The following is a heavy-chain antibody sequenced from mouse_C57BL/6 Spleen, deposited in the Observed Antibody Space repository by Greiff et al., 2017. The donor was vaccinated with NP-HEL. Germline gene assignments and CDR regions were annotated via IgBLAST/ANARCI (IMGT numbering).Heavy chain of an antibody. CDR2: ISGGGGNT. V-gene: IGHV5-9*01. CDR3: ASPVYYDYDWFAY. Sequence: EVKLVESGGGLVKPGGSLKLSCAASGFTFSSYTMSWVRQTPEKRLEWVATISGGGGNTYYPDSVKGRFTISRDNAKNTLYLQMCSLRSEDTALYYCASPVYYDYDWFAYWGQGTLVTVSA. D-gene: IGHD2-4*01. J-gene: IGHJ3*01. CDR1: GFTFSSYT.